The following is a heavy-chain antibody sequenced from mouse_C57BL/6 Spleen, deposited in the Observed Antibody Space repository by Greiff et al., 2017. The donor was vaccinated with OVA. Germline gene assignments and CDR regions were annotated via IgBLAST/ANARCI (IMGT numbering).Heavy chain of an antibody. CDR3: TVPSFITTVVATDY. D-gene: IGHD1-1*01. CDR2: IRLKSDNYAT. V-gene: IGHV6-3*01. CDR1: GFTFSNYW. Sequence: EVQGVESGGGLVQPGGSMKLSCVASGFTFSNYWMNWVRQSPEKGLEWVAQIRLKSDNYATHYAESVKGRFTISRDDSKSSVYLQMNNLRAEDTGIYYCTVPSFITTVVATDYWGQGTTLTVSS. J-gene: IGHJ2*01.